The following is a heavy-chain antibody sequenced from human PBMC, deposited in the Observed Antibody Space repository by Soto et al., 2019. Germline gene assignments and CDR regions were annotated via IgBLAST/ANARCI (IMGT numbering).Heavy chain of an antibody. CDR1: GFTFDDYA. CDR2: ISWNSGSI. V-gene: IGHV3-9*01. D-gene: IGHD1-20*01. CDR3: AKEKVETNWNPFDP. Sequence: PGGSLRLSCAASGFTFDDYAMHWVRQAPGKGLEWVSGISWNSGSIGYADSVKGRFTISRDNAKNSLYLQMNSLRAEDTALYYCAKEKVETNWNPFDPWGQGTLVTVSS. J-gene: IGHJ5*02.